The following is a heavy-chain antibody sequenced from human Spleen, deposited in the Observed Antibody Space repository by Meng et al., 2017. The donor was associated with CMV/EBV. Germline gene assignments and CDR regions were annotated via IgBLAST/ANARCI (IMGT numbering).Heavy chain of an antibody. CDR2: ISWDGGST. V-gene: IGHV3-43*01. CDR1: GFTFDDYT. J-gene: IGHJ4*02. D-gene: IGHD3-3*01. CDR3: ARSLGWLDHLLY. Sequence: ETLSLTCAVSGFTFDDYTMHWVRQVPGKGLEWVSLISWDGGSTFYADSVRGRFTISRDNSKNSLYLQMNSLKNEDAALYYCARSLGWLDHLLYWGQGTRVTVSS.